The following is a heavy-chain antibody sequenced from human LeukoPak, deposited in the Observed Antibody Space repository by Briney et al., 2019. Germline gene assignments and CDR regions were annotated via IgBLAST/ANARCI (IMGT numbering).Heavy chain of an antibody. CDR3: ARRLGTGKNYYYYYMDV. Sequence: PSETLSLTCAVYGGSFSGYYWSWIGQPPGKGLEGIGEINHSGRTNYNPSLKSGVTISVDTSKNKFSLKLGAGTAADTAVYYCARRLGTGKNYYYYYMDVWGKGTTVTISS. D-gene: IGHD1-1*01. V-gene: IGHV4-34*01. CDR1: GGSFSGYY. CDR2: INHSGRT. J-gene: IGHJ6*03.